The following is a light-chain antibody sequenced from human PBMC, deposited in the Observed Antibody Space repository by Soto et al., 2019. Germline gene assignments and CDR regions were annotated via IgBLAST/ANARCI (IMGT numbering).Light chain of an antibody. V-gene: IGKV3-15*01. J-gene: IGKJ1*01. CDR3: QQYHNWPPWT. CDR1: QSVSSN. Sequence: EIVMTQSPATLSVSPGERATLSCRASQSVSSNLAWYQQKPDQAPRLLIYDASTRATGIPARFSGSGSGTEFTLIISSLQSEDFAVYYCQQYHNWPPWTFGQGTKVEIK. CDR2: DAS.